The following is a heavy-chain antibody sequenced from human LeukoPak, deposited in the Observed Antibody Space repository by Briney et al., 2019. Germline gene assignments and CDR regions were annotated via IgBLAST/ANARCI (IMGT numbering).Heavy chain of an antibody. CDR3: ARGPYQLLSWFDY. Sequence: GGSLRLSCAASGFTFSSYGMHWVRQAPGKGLEWVAFIRYDGSNKYYADSVKGRFTISRDNSKNTLYLQMNSLRAEDTAVYYCARGPYQLLSWFDYWGQGTLVTVSS. CDR2: IRYDGSNK. V-gene: IGHV3-30*02. CDR1: GFTFSSYG. D-gene: IGHD2-2*01. J-gene: IGHJ4*02.